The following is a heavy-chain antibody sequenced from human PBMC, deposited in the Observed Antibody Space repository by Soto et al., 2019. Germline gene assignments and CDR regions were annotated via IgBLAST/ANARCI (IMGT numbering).Heavy chain of an antibody. CDR2: IGTSDDT. CDR3: ARGLLGAIDY. CDR1: GFTFSYYA. D-gene: IGHD3-16*01. V-gene: IGHV3-13*01. Sequence: VQLVESGGALVPPGGSLRLSCAASGFTFSYYAIHWVRQAEGKGLEWVAAIGTSDDTYYADSVQGRFSISREDAKDSLYLQMSSLRAEDTAVYYRARGLLGAIDYWGQGTLVTVSS. J-gene: IGHJ4*02.